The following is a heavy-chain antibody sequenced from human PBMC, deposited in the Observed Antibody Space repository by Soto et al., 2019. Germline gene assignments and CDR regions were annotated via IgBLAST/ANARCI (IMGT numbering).Heavy chain of an antibody. D-gene: IGHD1-7*01. CDR1: GYSFTSNW. Sequence: GESLKISCKGSGYSFTSNWIGWVRQMPGKGLEWMGIIYPGDSDTRYSPSFQGQVTISADKSISTAYVQWSSLKASDTAMYYCARLQTNYKYYFNMDVWGQGTTVTVSS. CDR3: ARLQTNYKYYFNMDV. J-gene: IGHJ6*02. CDR2: IYPGDSDT. V-gene: IGHV5-51*01.